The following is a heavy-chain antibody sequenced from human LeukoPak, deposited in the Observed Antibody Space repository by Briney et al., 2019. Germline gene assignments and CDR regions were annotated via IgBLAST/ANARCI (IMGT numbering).Heavy chain of an antibody. CDR3: ARLSSKNYYYDSSGHRNAFDI. J-gene: IGHJ3*02. CDR2: IYTSGST. CDR1: GGSISSGSYY. V-gene: IGHV4-61*02. Sequence: SETLSLTCTVSGGSISSGSYYWSWIRQPAGKGLEWIGRIYTSGSTNYNPSLKSRVTISVDTSKNQFSLKLSSVTAADTAVYYCARLSSKNYYYDSSGHRNAFDIWGQGTMVTVSS. D-gene: IGHD3-22*01.